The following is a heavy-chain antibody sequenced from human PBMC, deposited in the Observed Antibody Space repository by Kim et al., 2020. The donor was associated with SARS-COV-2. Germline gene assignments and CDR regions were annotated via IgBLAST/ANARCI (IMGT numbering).Heavy chain of an antibody. J-gene: IGHJ3*02. Sequence: SETLSLTCTVSGGSISSTNYFWSWIRQPPGKGLEWIASVSFSGTTYYNPSLKSRVTISIDTSKNQFSLKLNSVTAADTAMYYCARPPRGISRRAFDIWGRGTSVTVSS. CDR1: GGSISSTNYF. CDR2: VSFSGTT. D-gene: IGHD3-3*01. V-gene: IGHV4-39*01. CDR3: ARPPRGISRRAFDI.